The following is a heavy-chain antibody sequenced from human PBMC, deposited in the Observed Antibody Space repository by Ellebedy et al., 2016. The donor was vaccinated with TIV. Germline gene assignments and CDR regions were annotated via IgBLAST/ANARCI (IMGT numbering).Heavy chain of an antibody. Sequence: ASVKVSCKASGYTFSGYYIHWVRQAPGQGLEWMGWINPNNGYKNYAQQFQGRINMTRNTSISKGYMELRRLTSDDTAVYSCARVALGALDIWGQGTMVTVSS. CDR1: GYTFSGYY. CDR3: ARVALGALDI. V-gene: IGHV1-2*02. CDR2: INPNNGYK. J-gene: IGHJ3*02.